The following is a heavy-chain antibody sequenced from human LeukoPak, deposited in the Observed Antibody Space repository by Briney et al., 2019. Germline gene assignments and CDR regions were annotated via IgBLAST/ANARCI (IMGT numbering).Heavy chain of an antibody. CDR2: INHSGST. CDR1: GGSFSGYY. CDR3: ASGVVLMVYATYNWFDP. J-gene: IGHJ5*02. V-gene: IGHV4-34*01. D-gene: IGHD2-8*01. Sequence: SETLSLTCAVYGGSFSGYYWSWIRQPPGKGLEWIGEINHSGSTNYNPSLKSRVTISVDTSKNQFSLKLSSVTAADTAVYYCASGVVLMVYATYNWFDPWGQGTLVTVSS.